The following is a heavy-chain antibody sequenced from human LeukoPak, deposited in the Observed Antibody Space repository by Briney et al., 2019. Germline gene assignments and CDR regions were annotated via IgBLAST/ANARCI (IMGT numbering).Heavy chain of an antibody. Sequence: GGSLKLSCAASGFTVSSNYMSWVRQAPGKGLEWVSVIYSGGTTYYADSVKGRFTISRDNSKNTLYLQMNTLRAEDTAVYYCAREPHQPGNHWGQGTLVTVSS. D-gene: IGHD2-2*01. V-gene: IGHV3-66*02. CDR3: AREPHQPGNH. J-gene: IGHJ5*02. CDR1: GFTVSSNY. CDR2: IYSGGTT.